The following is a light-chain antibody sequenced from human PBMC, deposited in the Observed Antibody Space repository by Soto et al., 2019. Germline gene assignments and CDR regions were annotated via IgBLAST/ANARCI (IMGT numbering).Light chain of an antibody. CDR3: QQRNAWPPT. J-gene: IGKJ1*01. V-gene: IGKV3-11*01. Sequence: EIVLTQSPATLSLSPGARATLSCRASQSLGSFLVWYQHKPGQAPRLLIFVTSNRVAGIPARFSGGRSGADFTLTISSLEPEDAAIYYCQQRNAWPPTFGQGTKVEIK. CDR1: QSLGSF. CDR2: VTS.